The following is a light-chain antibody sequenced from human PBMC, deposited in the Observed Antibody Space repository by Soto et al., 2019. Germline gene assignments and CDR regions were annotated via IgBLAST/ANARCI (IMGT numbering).Light chain of an antibody. J-gene: IGKJ3*01. Sequence: EVVMTQSPVILSVSPGVRATLSCRASQSVGKNLAWYQQRPGQAPRLLIHGASARPSGVPARFSGSGSGTDFTLTIISLQSDDFAVYYCQQYSDSPITFGPGTTVDLK. V-gene: IGKV3-15*01. CDR3: QQYSDSPIT. CDR1: QSVGKN. CDR2: GAS.